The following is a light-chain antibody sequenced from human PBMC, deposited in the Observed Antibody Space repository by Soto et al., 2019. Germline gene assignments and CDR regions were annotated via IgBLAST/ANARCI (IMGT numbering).Light chain of an antibody. J-gene: IGLJ2*01. CDR3: QAWDSITV. V-gene: IGLV3-1*01. CDR2: QDS. Sequence: SYELTQPPSVSVSPGQTASITCSGDKWGDKYACWYQQKPGQSPVLVIYQDSKRPSGIPERFSGSNSGNTATLTISGTQARDEADYYCQAWDSITVFGGGTKLTVL. CDR1: KWGDKY.